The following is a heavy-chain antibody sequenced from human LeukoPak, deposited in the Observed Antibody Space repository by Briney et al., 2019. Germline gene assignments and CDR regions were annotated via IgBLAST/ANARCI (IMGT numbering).Heavy chain of an antibody. Sequence: ASVKVSCKASGYTFTSYAMNWVRQAPGQGLEWMGWINANTGNPAYAQGFTGRFVFSFASSFSTAYLRISSLKAEDTAVYYCARSLAAAGHMDVWVKGTTVTVSS. J-gene: IGHJ6*03. D-gene: IGHD6-13*01. V-gene: IGHV7-4-1*02. CDR2: INANTGNP. CDR1: GYTFTSYA. CDR3: ARSLAAAGHMDV.